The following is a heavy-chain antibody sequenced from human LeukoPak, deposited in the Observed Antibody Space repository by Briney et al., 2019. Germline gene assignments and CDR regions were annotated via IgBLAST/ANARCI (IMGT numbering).Heavy chain of an antibody. J-gene: IGHJ4*02. CDR2: ISGSGGST. V-gene: IGHV3-23*01. D-gene: IGHD6-19*01. Sequence: GASLRLSCAASGFTFSSYAMSWVRQAPGKGLEWVSAISGSGGSTYYADSVKGRFTISRDNSKNTLYLPMNSLRAEDTAVYYCAKDPRMGWYAGCYFDYWGQGTLVTVSS. CDR3: AKDPRMGWYAGCYFDY. CDR1: GFTFSSYA.